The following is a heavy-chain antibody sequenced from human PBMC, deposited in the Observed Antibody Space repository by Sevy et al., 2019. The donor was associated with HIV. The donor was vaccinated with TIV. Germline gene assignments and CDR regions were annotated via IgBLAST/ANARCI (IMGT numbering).Heavy chain of an antibody. V-gene: IGHV3-21*01. CDR3: ASHYYDTTGYYYPLDY. J-gene: IGHJ4*02. Sequence: GGSLRLSCAASGFTFSSYNMNWVRQAPGKGLEWVSSIGSSSSYIYYADSVKGRFTVSRDNSKNTLYLQMYSLRAEDTAVYYCASHYYDTTGYYYPLDYWGQGTLVTVSS. CDR2: IGSSSSYI. CDR1: GFTFSSYN. D-gene: IGHD3-22*01.